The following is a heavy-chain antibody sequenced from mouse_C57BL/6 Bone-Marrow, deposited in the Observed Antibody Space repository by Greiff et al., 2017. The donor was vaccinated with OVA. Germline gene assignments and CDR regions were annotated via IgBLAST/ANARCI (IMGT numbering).Heavy chain of an antibody. D-gene: IGHD2-4*01. CDR3: ARERRIYYDYDRAY. Sequence: EVQLQQSGPGLVKPSQSLSLTCSVTGYSITSGYYWNWIRQFPGNKLEWMGYISYDGSNNYNPSLKNRISITRDTSKNQFFLKLNSVTTEDTATYYCARERRIYYDYDRAYWGQGTLVTVSA. CDR2: ISYDGSN. V-gene: IGHV3-6*01. J-gene: IGHJ3*01. CDR1: GYSITSGYY.